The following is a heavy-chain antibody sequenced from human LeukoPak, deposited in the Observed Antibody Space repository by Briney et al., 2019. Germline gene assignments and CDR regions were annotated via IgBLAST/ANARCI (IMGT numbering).Heavy chain of an antibody. CDR2: IHPNSGGT. V-gene: IGHV1-2*02. J-gene: IGHJ6*02. Sequence: GASVKVSCKPAGYTFTGYYMHWVRQAPGQGLEWMGWIHPNSGGTNYAQKFQGRVTMTRDTSISTAYMELSRLRSDDTAVYYCARAIVVVTAKDGMDVWGQGTTVTVSS. D-gene: IGHD2-21*02. CDR1: GYTFTGYY. CDR3: ARAIVVVTAKDGMDV.